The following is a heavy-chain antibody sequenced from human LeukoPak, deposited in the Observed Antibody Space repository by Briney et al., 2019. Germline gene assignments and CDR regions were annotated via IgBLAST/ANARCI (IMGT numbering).Heavy chain of an antibody. CDR1: GGSISGYY. V-gene: IGHV4-59*01. CDR3: ARTTGDGSTDY. D-gene: IGHD3-10*01. CDR2: INYDGRT. J-gene: IGHJ4*02. Sequence: PSETLSLTCTVSGGSISGYYWSWIRQPPGKGLEWLGYINYDGRTRYNPSLKSRISLSLDTSKNHFSLKVSSVTAADTAVYYCARTTGDGSTDYWGQGTLVTVSS.